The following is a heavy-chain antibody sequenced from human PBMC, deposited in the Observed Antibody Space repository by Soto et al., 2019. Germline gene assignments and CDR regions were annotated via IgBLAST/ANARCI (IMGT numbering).Heavy chain of an antibody. CDR1: GYTFTSYG. V-gene: IGHV1-18*01. Sequence: GASVKVSCKASGYTFTSYGISWVRQAPGQGLEWMGWISAYNGNTNYAQKLQGRVTMTTDTSTSTAYMELRSLRSDDTAVYYCAGDTPRGYSYGDPYYFDYWGQGTLVTVSS. CDR3: AGDTPRGYSYGDPYYFDY. D-gene: IGHD5-18*01. J-gene: IGHJ4*02. CDR2: ISAYNGNT.